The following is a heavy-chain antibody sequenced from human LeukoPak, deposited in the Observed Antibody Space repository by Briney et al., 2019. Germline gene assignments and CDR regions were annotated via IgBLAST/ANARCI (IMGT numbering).Heavy chain of an antibody. J-gene: IGHJ4*02. CDR1: GFTFSSYA. D-gene: IGHD1-20*01. V-gene: IGHV3-30*04. CDR2: ISYDGSNK. CDR3: AVTVPVVY. Sequence: GGSLRLSCAASGFTFSSYAMHWVRQAPGKGLEWVAVISYDGSNKYYADSVKGRFTISRDNSKNTLYLQMNSLRAEDTAVYYCAVTVPVVYWGQGTLVTVSS.